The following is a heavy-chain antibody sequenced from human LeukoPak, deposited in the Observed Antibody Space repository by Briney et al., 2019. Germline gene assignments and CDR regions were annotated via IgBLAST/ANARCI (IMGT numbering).Heavy chain of an antibody. V-gene: IGHV4-59*01. Sequence: KPSETLSLTCTVSGGSISSYYWSWIRQPPGKGLEWIGYIYYSVSTNYNPSLKTRVTISVDTSKNQFSLKLSSVAAADTAVYYCARDFARGGVTLWGQGTLVTVSS. CDR2: IYYSVST. D-gene: IGHD3-10*01. J-gene: IGHJ4*02. CDR3: ARDFARGGVTL. CDR1: GGSISSYY.